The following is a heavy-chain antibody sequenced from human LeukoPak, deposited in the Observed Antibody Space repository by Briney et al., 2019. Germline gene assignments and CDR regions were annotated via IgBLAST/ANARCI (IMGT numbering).Heavy chain of an antibody. CDR2: INPHTGAA. D-gene: IGHD3-22*01. Sequence: ASVKVSCKVSGYTFTENYIHWVRQTPGRGLEWMGLINPHTGAANYTQSFQGRVTLTRDTSSSTAYMHLSSLRFDDTAVYYCARGKSGYSPWAQGTPVTVSS. J-gene: IGHJ4*02. CDR3: ARGKSGYSP. V-gene: IGHV1-2*02. CDR1: GYTFTENY.